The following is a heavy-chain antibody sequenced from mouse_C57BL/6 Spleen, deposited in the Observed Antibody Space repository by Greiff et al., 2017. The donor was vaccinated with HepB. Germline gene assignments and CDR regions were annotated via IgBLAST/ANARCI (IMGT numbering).Heavy chain of an antibody. J-gene: IGHJ1*03. CDR1: GFTFSNYW. Sequence: DVQLVESGGGLVQPGGSMKLSCVASGFTFSNYWMNWVRQSPEKGLEWVAQIRLKSDNYATHYAESVKGRFTISRDDSKSSVYLQMNNLRAEDTGIYYCTSSYSNYWYFDVWGTGTTVTVSS. V-gene: IGHV6-3*01. CDR2: IRLKSDNYAT. CDR3: TSSYSNYWYFDV. D-gene: IGHD2-5*01.